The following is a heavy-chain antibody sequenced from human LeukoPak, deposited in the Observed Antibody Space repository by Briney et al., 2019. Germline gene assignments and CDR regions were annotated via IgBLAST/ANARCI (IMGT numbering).Heavy chain of an antibody. CDR1: GFTFSTYG. V-gene: IGHV3-30*18. J-gene: IGHJ4*02. D-gene: IGHD3-22*01. CDR3: AKDGTGYYDSSGHLDY. CDR2: ISYDGSNK. Sequence: GGSLRLSCAASGFTFSTYGMHWVRQAPGKGLEWVAVISYDGSNKYYADSVKGRFTISRDNSKNTLYLQMNSLRAEDTAVYYCAKDGTGYYDSSGHLDYWGQGTRVTVSS.